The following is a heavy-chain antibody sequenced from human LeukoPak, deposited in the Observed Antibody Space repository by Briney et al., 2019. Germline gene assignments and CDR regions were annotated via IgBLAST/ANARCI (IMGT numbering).Heavy chain of an antibody. CDR2: ISSSSSYI. Sequence: GGSLRLSCAASGLTFSSYSMNWVRQAAGKGREWVSYISSSSSYIYYADSVKGRFTISRDNAKSSLYLQINILRAEDTAVYYCARGPSGWGLIGYYFDYWGQGTLVTVSS. CDR1: GLTFSSYS. CDR3: ARGPSGWGLIGYYFDY. V-gene: IGHV3-21*01. D-gene: IGHD6-19*01. J-gene: IGHJ4*02.